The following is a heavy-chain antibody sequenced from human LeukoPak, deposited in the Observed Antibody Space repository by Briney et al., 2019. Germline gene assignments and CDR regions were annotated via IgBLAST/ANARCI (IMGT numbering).Heavy chain of an antibody. CDR1: GFTFSSYG. CDR2: IWYDGSNK. D-gene: IGHD4-17*01. V-gene: IGHV3-33*01. CDR3: ATSLTTVTTPYYGMDV. Sequence: PGGSLRLSCAASGFTFSSYGMHRVRQAPGKGLEWVAVIWYDGSNKYYADSVKGRFTISRDNSKNTLYLQMNSLRAEDTAVYYCATSLTTVTTPYYGMDVWGQGTTVTVSS. J-gene: IGHJ6*02.